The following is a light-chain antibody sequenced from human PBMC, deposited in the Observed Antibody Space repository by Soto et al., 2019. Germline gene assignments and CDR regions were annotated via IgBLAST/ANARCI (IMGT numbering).Light chain of an antibody. J-gene: IGKJ2*01. CDR1: QSVSSSY. V-gene: IGKV3-20*01. CDR3: PQYGSSYT. Sequence: EVGLTQSPGTLSLSPGERATLSCRASQSVSSSYLSWYQQKPGQAPRLLIYGVSSRATRIPDRFSGSGSGTDFTLTISRLEPEDFAVYYCPQYGSSYTFGQGTKLEIK. CDR2: GVS.